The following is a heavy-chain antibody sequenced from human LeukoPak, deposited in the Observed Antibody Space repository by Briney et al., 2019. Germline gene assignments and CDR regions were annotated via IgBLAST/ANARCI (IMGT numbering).Heavy chain of an antibody. J-gene: IGHJ4*02. CDR2: ISGAGDRT. CDR3: AKFKWLVNY. Sequence: GGSLRLSCAASGFTFSTYAMSWVRQAPGKGLEWVSAISGAGDRTYHADSVKGRFTTSRDNSKNTLYLQMNSLRAEDTAVYYCAKFKWLVNYWGQGTLVTVSS. CDR1: GFTFSTYA. V-gene: IGHV3-23*01. D-gene: IGHD6-19*01.